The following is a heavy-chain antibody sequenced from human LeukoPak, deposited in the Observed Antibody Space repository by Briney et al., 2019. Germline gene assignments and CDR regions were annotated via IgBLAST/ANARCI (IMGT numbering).Heavy chain of an antibody. D-gene: IGHD6-19*01. V-gene: IGHV4-59*11. Sequence: PSETLSLTCTVSGGSISSHYWSWIRQPPGKGLEWIGYIYYSGSTNYNPSLKSRVTISVDTSKNQFSLKLSSVTAADTAVYYCARSLYSSGWYRPYWYFDLWGRGTLVTISS. CDR1: GGSISSHY. J-gene: IGHJ2*01. CDR2: IYYSGST. CDR3: ARSLYSSGWYRPYWYFDL.